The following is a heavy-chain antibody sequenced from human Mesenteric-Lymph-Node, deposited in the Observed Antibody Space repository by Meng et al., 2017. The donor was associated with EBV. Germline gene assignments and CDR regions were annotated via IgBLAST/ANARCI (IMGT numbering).Heavy chain of an antibody. CDR3: SRDSIYNGQDS. D-gene: IGHD5-24*01. CDR1: GYTFPSYD. V-gene: IGHV1-8*01. Sequence: QVHLVQSGAEVKKPGDSVKVYCKSSGYTFPSYDINWVRQATGQGLEWMGWMNTNSGATGSTQKFQGRVTMTRNTSISTAYMELNSLTSEDTTVYCCSRDSIYNGQDSWGQGTLVTVSS. J-gene: IGHJ4*02. CDR2: MNTNSGAT.